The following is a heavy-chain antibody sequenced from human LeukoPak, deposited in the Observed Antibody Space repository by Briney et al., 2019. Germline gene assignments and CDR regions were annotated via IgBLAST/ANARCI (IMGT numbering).Heavy chain of an antibody. J-gene: IGHJ3*01. CDR3: ARKDIVVVPAAIAA. V-gene: IGHV1-8*01. D-gene: IGHD2-2*01. CDR2: MNPNSGNT. Sequence: ASVKVSCKASGYTFTSYDINWVRQATGQGLEWMGWMNPNSGNTGYAQKFQGRVTMTRNTSISTAYMELSSLRSEDTAVYYCARKDIVVVPAAIAAWGQGTMVTVSS. CDR1: GYTFTSYD.